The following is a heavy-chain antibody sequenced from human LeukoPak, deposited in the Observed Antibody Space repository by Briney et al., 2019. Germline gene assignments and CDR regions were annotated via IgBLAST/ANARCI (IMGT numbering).Heavy chain of an antibody. CDR2: IYYSGST. CDR1: GGSISSYY. J-gene: IGHJ4*02. V-gene: IGHV4-59*01. D-gene: IGHD6-19*01. CDR3: ARVHGSSGWYPGYFDY. Sequence: SETLSLTCTVSGGSISSYYWSWIRQPPGKGLEWIGYIYYSGSTNYNPSLKSRVTISVDTSKNQFSLKLSSVTAADTAVYYCARVHGSSGWYPGYFDYWGQGTLVTVSS.